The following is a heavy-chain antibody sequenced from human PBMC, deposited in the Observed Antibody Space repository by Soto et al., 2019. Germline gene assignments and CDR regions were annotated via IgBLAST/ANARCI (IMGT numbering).Heavy chain of an antibody. CDR1: GYSFTSLD. J-gene: IGHJ4*02. D-gene: IGHD1-26*01. V-gene: IGHV1-8*01. CDR3: ARGVTAGVDY. CDR2: MEPSSGKT. Sequence: ASVKVSCRASGYSFTSLDINWVRQTAGQGLEWMGWMEPSSGKTGYAQKFHDRVTMTSDTSINTAYMELTTLTSDDTAFYYCARGVTAGVDYWGQGTLVTVSS.